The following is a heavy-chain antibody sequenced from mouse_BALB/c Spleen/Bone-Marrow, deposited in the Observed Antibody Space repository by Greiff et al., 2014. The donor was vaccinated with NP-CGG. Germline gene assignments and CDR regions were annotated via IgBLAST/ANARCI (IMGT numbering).Heavy chain of an antibody. CDR3: ARGDNSDY. J-gene: IGHJ2*01. CDR1: GYTFTSYW. Sequence: DLVKPGASVKLPCKASGYTFTSYWINWIKQRPGQGLEWIGRIAPGSVSTYYNEMFKGKATLTVDTSSSTAYIQLSSLSSEDSAVYFCARGDNSDYWGQGTTLTVSS. CDR2: IAPGSVST. V-gene: IGHV1S41*01.